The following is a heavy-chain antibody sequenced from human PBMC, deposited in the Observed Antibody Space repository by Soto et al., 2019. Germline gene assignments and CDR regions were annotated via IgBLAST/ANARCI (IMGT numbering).Heavy chain of an antibody. V-gene: IGHV1-69*13. CDR3: ARDPLGYCISTSCYNWFDP. D-gene: IGHD2-2*01. J-gene: IGHJ5*02. CDR2: IIPIFGTA. CDR1: GGTFSSYA. Sequence: SVKVSCKASGGTFSSYAISWVRQAPGQGLEWMGGIIPIFGTANYAQKFQGRVTITADESTSTAYMELSSLRSEDTAVYYCARDPLGYCISTSCYNWFDPWGQGTLVTVSS.